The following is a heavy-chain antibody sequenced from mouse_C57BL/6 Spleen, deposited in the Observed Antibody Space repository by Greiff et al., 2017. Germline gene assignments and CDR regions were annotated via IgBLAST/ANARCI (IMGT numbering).Heavy chain of an antibody. CDR2: ISSGSSTI. CDR3: ARGGTGTDAMDY. J-gene: IGHJ4*01. D-gene: IGHD4-1*01. CDR1: GFTFSDYG. Sequence: EVKVVESGGGLVKPGGSLKLSCAASGFTFSDYGMHWVRQAPEKGLEWVAYISSGSSTIYYADTVKGRFTISRDNAKNTLFLQMTSLRSEDTAMYYCARGGTGTDAMDYWGQGTSVTVSS. V-gene: IGHV5-17*01.